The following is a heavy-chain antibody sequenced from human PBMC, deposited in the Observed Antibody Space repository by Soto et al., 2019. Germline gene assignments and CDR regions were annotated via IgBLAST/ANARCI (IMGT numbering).Heavy chain of an antibody. D-gene: IGHD2-2*01. CDR1: GYTFTGYY. Sequence: ASVKVSCKASGYTFTGYYMHWVRQAPGQGLEWMGWINPNSGGTNYAQKFQGRVTTTRDTSISTAYMELSRLRSDDTAVYYCARVKLVVPAAIAYWGQGTLVTVSS. J-gene: IGHJ4*02. CDR2: INPNSGGT. V-gene: IGHV1-2*02. CDR3: ARVKLVVPAAIAY.